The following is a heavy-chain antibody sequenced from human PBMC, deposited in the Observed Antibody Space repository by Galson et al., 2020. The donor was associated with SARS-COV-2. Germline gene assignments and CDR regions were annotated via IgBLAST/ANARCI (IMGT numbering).Heavy chain of an antibody. Sequence: SETLSLTCSVSGGSISSGNYYYNWIRQPAGKGLEWIARIYSSGGTTYNPSLSSRVTISMDVSKNQFSLKLSSVTAADTAVYYCARGGNDGCWGGYRFEDWGKGTLVTVSS. CDR3: ARGGNDGCWGGYRFED. CDR2: IYSSGGT. J-gene: IGHJ4*02. CDR1: GGSISSGNYY. V-gene: IGHV4-61*02. D-gene: IGHD3-3*01.